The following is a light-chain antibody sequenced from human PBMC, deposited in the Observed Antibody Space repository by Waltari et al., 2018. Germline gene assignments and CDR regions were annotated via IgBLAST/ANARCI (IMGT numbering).Light chain of an antibody. V-gene: IGLV6-57*03. CDR2: KDN. J-gene: IGLJ2*01. CDR3: QSADDSVL. CDR1: SGSIDSEY. Sequence: VFTQPHSVSGSPGQTVTISCTRSSGSIDSEYLQWYQQRPGNAPTTVIYKDNQRPSGVPDRFSGSIDSSSNSASLAISGLKSEDEADYYCQSADDSVLFGGGTRLTIL.